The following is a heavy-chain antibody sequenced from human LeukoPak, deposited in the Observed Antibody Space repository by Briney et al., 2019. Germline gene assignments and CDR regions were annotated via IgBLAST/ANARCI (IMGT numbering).Heavy chain of an antibody. CDR1: GFTYSSCW. CDR2: IKQDGSEK. CDR3: ARDTLITGNDY. J-gene: IGHJ4*02. V-gene: IGHV3-7*01. D-gene: IGHD1-20*01. Sequence: PGGSLRLSCASSGFTYSSCWLSWVRQAPGRELEWVANIKQDGSEKYYVDSVKGRFTISRDNAKNSLYLQMNSLRAEDTAVYYCARDTLITGNDYWGQGTLVTVSS.